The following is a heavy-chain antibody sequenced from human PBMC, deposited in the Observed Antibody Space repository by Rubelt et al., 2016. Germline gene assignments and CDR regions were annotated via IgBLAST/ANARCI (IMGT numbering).Heavy chain of an antibody. CDR3: AGDCYYDSGIDAFDI. Sequence: EVQLVESGGGLVQPGGSLRLSCAASGFTFSTFGISWVRQAPGKGPEWVSAISGGGDSTQYAASVRGRFTISQDNSKNTLYLQMNSLRSEDTAVYYCAGDCYYDSGIDAFDIWGQGTMVTVSS. V-gene: IGHV3-23*04. CDR1: GFTFSTFG. CDR2: ISGGGDST. D-gene: IGHD3-10*01. J-gene: IGHJ3*02.